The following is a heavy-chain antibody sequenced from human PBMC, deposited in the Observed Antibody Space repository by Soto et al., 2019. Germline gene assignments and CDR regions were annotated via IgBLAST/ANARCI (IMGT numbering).Heavy chain of an antibody. Sequence: QVQLVQSGAEVKKPGSSVKVSCKASGGTFSSYTISWVRQAPGQGLEWMGRIIPILGIANNAQKFQGRVTITAAKSTSTAYMELSRLRSEDTAVYYCAMEYCSSTSCYRDYWGQGTLVTVSS. D-gene: IGHD2-2*02. J-gene: IGHJ4*02. V-gene: IGHV1-69*02. CDR1: GGTFSSYT. CDR3: AMEYCSSTSCYRDY. CDR2: IIPILGIA.